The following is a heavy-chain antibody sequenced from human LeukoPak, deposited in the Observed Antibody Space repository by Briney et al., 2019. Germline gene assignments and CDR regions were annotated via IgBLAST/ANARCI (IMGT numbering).Heavy chain of an antibody. V-gene: IGHV1-2*02. CDR2: INPNSGGT. D-gene: IGHD1-7*01. J-gene: IGHJ6*03. CDR3: ARDRLELQYYYYYMDV. CDR1: GYTFTGYY. Sequence: ASVKVSCKASGYTFTGYYMHWVRQAPGQGLEWMGWINPNSGGTNYAQKFQGRATMTRDTSISTAYMELSRLRSDDTAVYYCARDRLELQYYYYYMDVWGKGTTVTVSS.